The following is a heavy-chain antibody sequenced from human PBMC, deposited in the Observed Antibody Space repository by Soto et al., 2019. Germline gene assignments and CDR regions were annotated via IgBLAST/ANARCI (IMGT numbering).Heavy chain of an antibody. Sequence: ASVKVSCKASGYTFTGYYMHWVRQAPGQGLEWMGWINPNSGGTNYAQRFQGWVTMTRDTSISTAYMELSRLRSDDTAVYYCARWDYRSEWFDPWGQGTLVTVSS. V-gene: IGHV1-2*04. CDR1: GYTFTGYY. CDR2: INPNSGGT. D-gene: IGHD4-4*01. J-gene: IGHJ5*02. CDR3: ARWDYRSEWFDP.